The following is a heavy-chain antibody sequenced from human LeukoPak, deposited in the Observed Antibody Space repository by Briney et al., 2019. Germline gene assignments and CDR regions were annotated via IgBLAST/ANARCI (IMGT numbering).Heavy chain of an antibody. J-gene: IGHJ5*02. Sequence: SETLSLTCAVSGGSISSSNWWNWVRQTPEKGLEWIGEIHHKWGTNYNPSLKSRLTISVDKSKNQVSLRLSSVAAAATALYYCARAQEGCSRASCYLEPWGQGTLVTVSS. CDR1: GGSISSSNW. CDR3: ARAQEGCSRASCYLEP. CDR2: IHHKWGT. D-gene: IGHD2-2*01. V-gene: IGHV4-4*02.